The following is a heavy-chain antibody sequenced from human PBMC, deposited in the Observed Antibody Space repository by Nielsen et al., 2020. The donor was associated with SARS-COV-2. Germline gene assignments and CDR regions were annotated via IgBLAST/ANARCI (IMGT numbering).Heavy chain of an antibody. V-gene: IGHV3-23*01. CDR3: AKVGVELWFGELTY. J-gene: IGHJ4*02. D-gene: IGHD3-10*01. Sequence: GGSLRLSCAASGFTFNIYAMAWVRRAPGRGLQWVTGVSASGGSTYYTDSVKGRFTISRDNSKNTLYLQMNSLRAEDTAVYYCAKVGVELWFGELTYWGQGTLVTVSS. CDR2: VSASGGST. CDR1: GFTFNIYA.